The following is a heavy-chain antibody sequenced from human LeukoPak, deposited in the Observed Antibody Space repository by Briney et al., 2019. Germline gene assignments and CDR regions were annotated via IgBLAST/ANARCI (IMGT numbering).Heavy chain of an antibody. CDR3: ARGADTMVRGVIRN. V-gene: IGHV3-21*01. CDR2: ISSSSSYI. J-gene: IGHJ4*02. Sequence: TGGSLRLSCAASGFTFSSYSMNWVRQAPGKGLEWVSSISSSSSYIYYADSVKGRFTISRDNAKNSLYLQMNSLRAEDTAVYYCARGADTMVRGVIRNWGQGTLVTVSS. D-gene: IGHD3-10*01. CDR1: GFTFSSYS.